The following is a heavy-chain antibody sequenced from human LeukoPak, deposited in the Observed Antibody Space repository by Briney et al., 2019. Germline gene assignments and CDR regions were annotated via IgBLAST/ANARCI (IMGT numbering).Heavy chain of an antibody. D-gene: IGHD3-22*01. CDR2: IKQDGSEK. Sequence: PGDSLRLSCAVSGFTFNNAWMNWVRQAPGKGLEWVANIKQDGSEKYYVDSVKGRFTISRDNAKNSLYLQMNSLRAEDTAVYYCARDLPSYYDSSGFFDYWGQGTLVTVSS. CDR1: GFTFNNAW. V-gene: IGHV3-7*01. CDR3: ARDLPSYYDSSGFFDY. J-gene: IGHJ4*02.